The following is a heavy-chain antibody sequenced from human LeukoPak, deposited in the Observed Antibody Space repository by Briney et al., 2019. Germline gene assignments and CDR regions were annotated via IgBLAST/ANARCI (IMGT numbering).Heavy chain of an antibody. V-gene: IGHV3-21*01. Sequence: GGSLRLSCAASGFTFSSYSMNWVRQAPGKGLEWVSSISSSSSYIYYADSVKGRYTISRDNAKNSLYLQVNSLRAEDTAVYYCASPFDYWGQGTLVTVSS. J-gene: IGHJ4*02. CDR1: GFTFSSYS. CDR2: ISSSSSYI. CDR3: ASPFDY.